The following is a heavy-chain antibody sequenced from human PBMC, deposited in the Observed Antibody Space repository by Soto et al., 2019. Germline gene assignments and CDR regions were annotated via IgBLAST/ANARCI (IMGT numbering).Heavy chain of an antibody. D-gene: IGHD3-3*01. CDR1: GYTFTSYA. V-gene: IGHV1-3*01. Sequence: QVQLVQSGAEVKKPGASVKVSCKASGYTFTSYAMHWVRQAPGQRLEWMGWINAGNGNTKYSQKFQGRVTITRDTTASTASMKLSSLGSEATAVHSCGRLTYYDFFGGGRPDYYYGMDVWGQGTTVTVSS. CDR2: INAGNGNT. CDR3: GRLTYYDFFGGGRPDYYYGMDV. J-gene: IGHJ6*02.